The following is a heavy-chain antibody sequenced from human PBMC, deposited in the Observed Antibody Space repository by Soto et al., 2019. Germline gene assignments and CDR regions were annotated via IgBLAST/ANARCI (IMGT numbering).Heavy chain of an antibody. CDR2: ISPYNGDT. J-gene: IGHJ2*01. CDR3: ARAIWLQLSDWYFDL. V-gene: IGHV1-18*04. CDR1: GYSFTTYG. D-gene: IGHD5-12*01. Sequence: QVQLVQSGDEVKKPGASLNVSCKTYGYSFTTYGISWVRQAPGQGLEWMAWISPYNGDTSYAQRLQGRVTVTTDTSTSTAYMELRSLRSDDTAVYYCARAIWLQLSDWYFDLWGRGTLVTVSS.